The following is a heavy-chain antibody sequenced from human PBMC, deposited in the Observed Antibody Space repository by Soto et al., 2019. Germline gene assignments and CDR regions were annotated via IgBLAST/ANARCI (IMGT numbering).Heavy chain of an antibody. CDR1: GYTFTRYG. CDR3: ARETNGSEEY. Sequence: QGQLVQSGGEIKKPGASVNVSCKASGYTFTRYGISWVRQAPGQGFEWMGWISGKNDRRNHAQKFRGRITMTTDTSTNTAYLEVRSLGSDDTAIYYCARETNGSEEYWGQGTLVIVSS. J-gene: IGHJ4*02. V-gene: IGHV1-18*04. D-gene: IGHD2-8*01. CDR2: ISGKNDRR.